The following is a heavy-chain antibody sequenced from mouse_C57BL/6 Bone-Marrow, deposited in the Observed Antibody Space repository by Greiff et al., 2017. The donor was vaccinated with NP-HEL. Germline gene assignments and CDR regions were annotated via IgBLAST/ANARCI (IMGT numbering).Heavy chain of an antibody. CDR3: AGDTLFSDY. CDR1: GFPITSGYY. CDR2: ITHSGET. V-gene: IGHV12-3*01. D-gene: IGHD6-1*01. J-gene: IGHJ2*01. Sequence: QVQLKQSGPGLVKPSQSLFLTCSITGFPITSGYYWIWIRQSPGKPLEWMGYITHSGETFYNPSLQSPISITRETSKNQFFLQLNSVTTEDTAMYYCAGDTLFSDYWGQGTTLTVSS.